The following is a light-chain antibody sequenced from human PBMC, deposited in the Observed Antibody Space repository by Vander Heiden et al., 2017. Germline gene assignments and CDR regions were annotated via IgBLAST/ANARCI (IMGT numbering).Light chain of an antibody. CDR2: DAY. J-gene: IGKJ4*01. Sequence: IVLTQSPATLSLTPGERATLSCRASQSISSYLTWYQQKPGQAPRLLIYDAYSRATGIPARFSGSGSGTDFTLTISSLEPEDFAVYYCQQSSKWPLTFGGGTKVEIK. CDR1: QSISSY. V-gene: IGKV3-11*01. CDR3: QQSSKWPLT.